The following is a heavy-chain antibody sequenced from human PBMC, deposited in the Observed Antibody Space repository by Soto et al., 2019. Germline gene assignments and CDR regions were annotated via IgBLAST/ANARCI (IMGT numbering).Heavy chain of an antibody. CDR3: ARGSAMGDPYYYYYGMDV. CDR1: GGTFSSYA. CDR2: IIPIFGTA. J-gene: IGHJ6*02. D-gene: IGHD5-18*01. V-gene: IGHV1-69*13. Sequence: SVKVSCKASGGTFSSYAISWVRQAPGQGLEWMGGIIPIFGTANYAQKFQGRVTITADESTSTAYMELSSLRSEATAVYYCARGSAMGDPYYYYYGMDVWGQGTTVTVSS.